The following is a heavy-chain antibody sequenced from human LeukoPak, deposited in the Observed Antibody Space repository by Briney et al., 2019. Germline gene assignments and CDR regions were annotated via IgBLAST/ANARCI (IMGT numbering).Heavy chain of an antibody. V-gene: IGHV4-4*07. CDR2: IYTSGST. J-gene: IGHJ6*03. Sequence: SETLSLTCTVSGGSTSSYYWSWIRQPAGKGLEWIGRIYTSGSTNYNPSLKSRVTMSVDTSKNQFSLKLSSVTAADTAVYYCARGDFWSGYPYYYYMDVWGKGTTVTVSS. CDR1: GGSTSSYY. CDR3: ARGDFWSGYPYYYYMDV. D-gene: IGHD3-3*01.